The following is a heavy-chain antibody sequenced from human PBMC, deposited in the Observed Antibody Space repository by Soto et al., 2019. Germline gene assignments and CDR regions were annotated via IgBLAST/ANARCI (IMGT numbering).Heavy chain of an antibody. J-gene: IGHJ3*02. CDR2: IYYSGST. D-gene: IGHD5-12*01. Sequence: KPSETLSLTCTVSGGSVSSGAYYWTWIRQRRGKSLEWIGYIYYSGSTYYSPSLKSRLSISLDTSKNQFSLRLSSVTAADTAMYYCARARLRAVYAFDIWGQGTMVTVSS. CDR3: ARARLRAVYAFDI. CDR1: GGSVSSGAYY. V-gene: IGHV4-31*03.